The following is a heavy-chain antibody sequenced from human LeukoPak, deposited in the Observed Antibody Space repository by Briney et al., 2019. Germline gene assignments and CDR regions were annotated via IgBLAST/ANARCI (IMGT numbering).Heavy chain of an antibody. CDR2: IYPGDSDT. D-gene: IGHD2-2*01. CDR3: ARRACPANACLDY. J-gene: IGHJ4*02. CDR1: GYTFANYW. V-gene: IGHV5-51*01. Sequence: GESLKISRQGSGYTFANYWIAWVRQMPGKGLEWMGSIYPGDSDTRYSPSFKGQVTMSADKSVSTAYLQWSSLKASDTAMFYCARRACPANACLDYWGPGTLVAVSS.